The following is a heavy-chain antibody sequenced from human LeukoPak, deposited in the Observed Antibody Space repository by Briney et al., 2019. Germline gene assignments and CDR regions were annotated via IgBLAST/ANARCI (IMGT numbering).Heavy chain of an antibody. CDR3: ARGQSKRWLQFIY. J-gene: IGHJ4*02. CDR2: INHSGST. CDR1: GGSFSGYY. D-gene: IGHD5-24*01. V-gene: IGHV4-34*01. Sequence: SETLSLTCAVYGGSFSGYYWSWIRQPPGKGLEWIGEINHSGSTNYNPSLKSRVTISVDTSKNQLSLKLSSVTAADTAVYYCARGQSKRWLQFIYWGQGTLVTVSS.